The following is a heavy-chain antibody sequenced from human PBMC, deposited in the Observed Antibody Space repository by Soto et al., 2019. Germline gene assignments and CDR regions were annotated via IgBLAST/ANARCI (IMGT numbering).Heavy chain of an antibody. V-gene: IGHV5-10-1*01. Sequence: PGESLKISCKGSGYSFTSYWISWVRQMPGKGLEWMGRIDPSDSYTNYSPSFQGHVTISADKSISTAYLQWSSLKASDTAMYYCARSIAAAGTAIYYGMDVWGQGTTVTVSS. CDR3: ARSIAAAGTAIYYGMDV. CDR2: IDPSDSYT. CDR1: GYSFTSYW. D-gene: IGHD6-13*01. J-gene: IGHJ6*02.